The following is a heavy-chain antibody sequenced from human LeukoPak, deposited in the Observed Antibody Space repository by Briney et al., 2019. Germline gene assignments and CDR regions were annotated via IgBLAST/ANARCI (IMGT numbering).Heavy chain of an antibody. CDR2: IHYSGNT. V-gene: IGHV4-59*01. Sequence: SETLCLTCTVSGGSIRSYFWSWLPQPPGKGLEGWGCIHYSGNTNHNPSLKSRVTISVDTSKNPFSLKLSSVTAAETAVYYCARASGYSGYDRAAEYFQHWGQGTLVTVSS. CDR1: GGSIRSYF. J-gene: IGHJ1*01. D-gene: IGHD5-12*01. CDR3: ARASGYSGYDRAAEYFQH.